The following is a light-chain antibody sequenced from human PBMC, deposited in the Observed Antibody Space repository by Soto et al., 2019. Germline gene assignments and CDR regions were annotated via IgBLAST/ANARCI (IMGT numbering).Light chain of an antibody. Sequence: QSVLTQPPSVSGAPGQRVTISCTGSSSNIGAGYDVHWYQQLPGTAPKLLIYGNSNRPSGVPDRFSGSNSGTSASLAITGLQAEDEVDYYCQSYDSSLSGFYVFGTGTKVTVL. CDR3: QSYDSSLSGFYV. CDR1: SSNIGAGYD. CDR2: GNS. J-gene: IGLJ1*01. V-gene: IGLV1-40*01.